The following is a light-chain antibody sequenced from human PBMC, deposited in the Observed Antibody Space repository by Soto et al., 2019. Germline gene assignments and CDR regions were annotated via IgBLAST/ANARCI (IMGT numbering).Light chain of an antibody. Sequence: MTETPSSLSASIGDSSTITCRASQSIYIYLNWYQQKPGQAPRLLIYGASTRATDIPARFSGSGSGTEFTLTISSLQSEDCALYYCQQYDNWPPITFGQGTRLEIK. V-gene: IGKV3-15*01. CDR1: QSIYIY. CDR2: GAS. J-gene: IGKJ5*01. CDR3: QQYDNWPPIT.